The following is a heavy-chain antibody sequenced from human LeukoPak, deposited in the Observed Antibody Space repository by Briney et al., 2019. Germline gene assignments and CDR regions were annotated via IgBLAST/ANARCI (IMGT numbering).Heavy chain of an antibody. CDR2: ISSSGSTI. CDR1: GFTFSDYY. CDR3: AGPPYYCDSSVYSDY. D-gene: IGHD3-22*01. V-gene: IGHV3-11*01. Sequence: GGSLRLSCAASGFTFSDYYMSWIRQAPGKGLEWVSYISSSGSTIYYADSVKGRFTISRDNAKNSLYLQMNSLRAEDTAVYYCAGPPYYCDSSVYSDYWGRGPLATVPP. J-gene: IGHJ4*02.